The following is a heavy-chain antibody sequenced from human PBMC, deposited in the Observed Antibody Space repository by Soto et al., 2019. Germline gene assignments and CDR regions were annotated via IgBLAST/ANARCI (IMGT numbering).Heavy chain of an antibody. V-gene: IGHV3-74*01. CDR3: TRGPRPSAVGTGAX. CDR1: GFVFEMYW. CDR2: ISDDGART. Sequence: GGSLRLSCAASGFVFEMYWMHWVRQTPGKGTEWVSRISDDGARTDYADSVKGRFTISIDNAKNSLYLQMNSLRAEDTAVYYCTRGPRPSAVGTGAXWGLGALVTVS. D-gene: IGHD6-13*01. J-gene: IGHJ4*02.